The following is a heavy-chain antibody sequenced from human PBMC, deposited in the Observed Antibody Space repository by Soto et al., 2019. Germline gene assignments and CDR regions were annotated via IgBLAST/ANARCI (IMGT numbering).Heavy chain of an antibody. Sequence: SETLSLPCSVSGGSISSSDYYWGWVRQPPGKGLEWIGSISFGVTTYYSPSLRSRLTISIDTSNNQFSLKLSSVTAADTAVYYCATSAVSRLLNHWYFDLWGRGTLVTVSS. CDR3: ATSAVSRLLNHWYFDL. CDR2: ISFGVTT. CDR1: GGSISSSDYY. J-gene: IGHJ2*01. V-gene: IGHV4-39*01.